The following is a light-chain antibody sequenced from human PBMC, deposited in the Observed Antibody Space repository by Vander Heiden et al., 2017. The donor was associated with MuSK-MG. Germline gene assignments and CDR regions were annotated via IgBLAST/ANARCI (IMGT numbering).Light chain of an antibody. CDR2: DVS. CDR1: SSDVGGYNY. Sequence: QSALTQPASVSGSPGPSITISCTGTSSDVGGYNYVSWYQQHAGKAPKLMFYDVSNRPSGVSNRFSGSKSGNTASLTTAGLQAEDEADYYCSSYTSSSTRVFGGGTKLTVL. V-gene: IGLV2-14*03. J-gene: IGLJ2*01. CDR3: SSYTSSSTRV.